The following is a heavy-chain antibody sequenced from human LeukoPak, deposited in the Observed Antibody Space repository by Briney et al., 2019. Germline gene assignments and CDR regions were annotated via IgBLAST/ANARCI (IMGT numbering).Heavy chain of an antibody. CDR3: ARAGGYYIGYFQH. CDR1: GGSISSGSYY. CDR2: IYTSGST. V-gene: IGHV4-61*02. D-gene: IGHD3-3*01. Sequence: PSETLSLTCTVSGGSISSGSYYWSWIRQPAGKGLEWIGRIYTSGSTNYNPSLKSRVTISVDTSKNQFPLKLSSVTAADTAVYYCARAGGYYIGYFQHWGQGTLVTVSS. J-gene: IGHJ1*01.